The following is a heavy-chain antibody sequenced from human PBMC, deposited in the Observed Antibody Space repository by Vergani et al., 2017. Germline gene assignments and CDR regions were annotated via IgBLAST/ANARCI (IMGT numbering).Heavy chain of an antibody. CDR3: ASNRPYSSGSVYCFDS. V-gene: IGHV3-48*01. Sequence: EVQLVESGGGLVQPGGSVRLSCAASGFTLSSYNMNWVRQAPGKGLEWVSYISSSSGTIFYADSVKGRFTISRDNARNSLYLQMNSLRAEDTAVYYCASNRPYSSGSVYCFDSWGQGTLVTVSS. CDR2: ISSSSGTI. CDR1: GFTLSSYN. D-gene: IGHD3-22*01. J-gene: IGHJ4*02.